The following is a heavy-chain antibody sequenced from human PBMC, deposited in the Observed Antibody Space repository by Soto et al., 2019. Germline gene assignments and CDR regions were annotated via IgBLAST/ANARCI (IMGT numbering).Heavy chain of an antibody. CDR1: GGTFSSSA. V-gene: IGHV1-69*13. Sequence: SVKVSCKASGGTFSSSAISWVRQAPGQGLEWMGGIIPIFGTANYAQKFQGRVTITADESTSTAYMELSSLRSEDTAVYYCESCWTDPDYYYYGMDVWGQGTTVTVSS. D-gene: IGHD1-1*01. CDR3: ESCWTDPDYYYYGMDV. CDR2: IIPIFGTA. J-gene: IGHJ6*02.